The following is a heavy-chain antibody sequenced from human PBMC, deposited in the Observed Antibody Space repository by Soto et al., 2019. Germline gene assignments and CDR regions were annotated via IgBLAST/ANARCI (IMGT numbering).Heavy chain of an antibody. CDR1: GFTFSSYG. J-gene: IGHJ5*02. Sequence: PGGSLRLSCAASGFTFSSYGMHWVRQAPGKGLEWVAVIWHDGSNKYYTDSVKGRFAISRDNSGNTLYLHMNSLRAEDTAVYYCARDSYSSGWNWFDPWGQGTLVTVSS. V-gene: IGHV3-33*01. D-gene: IGHD6-19*01. CDR3: ARDSYSSGWNWFDP. CDR2: IWHDGSNK.